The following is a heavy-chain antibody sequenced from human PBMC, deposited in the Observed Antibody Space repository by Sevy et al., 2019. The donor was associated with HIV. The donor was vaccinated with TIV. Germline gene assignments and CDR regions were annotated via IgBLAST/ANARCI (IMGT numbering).Heavy chain of an antibody. D-gene: IGHD6-19*01. V-gene: IGHV3-23*01. J-gene: IGHJ4*02. Sequence: GGSLRLSCAASGFTFSSYAMSWVRQAPGKGLEWVSAIRGSGGNTSYADCVKGRFTISRDNSKNTLYLQMNGLRAVDTAVYYCAKDGPIAVASWGQGTLVTVSS. CDR3: AKDGPIAVAS. CDR1: GFTFSSYA. CDR2: IRGSGGNT.